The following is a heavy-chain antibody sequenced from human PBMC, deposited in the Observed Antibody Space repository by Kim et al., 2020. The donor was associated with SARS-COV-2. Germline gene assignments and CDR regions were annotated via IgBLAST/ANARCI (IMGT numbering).Heavy chain of an antibody. Sequence: AQKFQGRVTITADKSTSTAYMELSSLRSEDTAVYYCARAHAITFRGMDVWGQGTTVTVSS. CDR3: ARAHAITFRGMDV. V-gene: IGHV1-69*04. D-gene: IGHD3-16*01. J-gene: IGHJ6*02.